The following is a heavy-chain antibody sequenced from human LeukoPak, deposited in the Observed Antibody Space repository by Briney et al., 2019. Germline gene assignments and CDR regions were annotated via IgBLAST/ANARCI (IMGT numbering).Heavy chain of an antibody. V-gene: IGHV4-4*02. J-gene: IGHJ6*04. Sequence: PSGTLSLTCAVSGGSISSSNWWSWVRQPPGKGLEWIGEIYHSGSTYYNPSLKSRVTISVDTSKNQFSLKLSSVTAADTAVYYCARDRVNYDFWSRRGMDVWGKGTTVTVSS. D-gene: IGHD3-3*01. CDR2: IYHSGST. CDR1: GGSISSSNW. CDR3: ARDRVNYDFWSRRGMDV.